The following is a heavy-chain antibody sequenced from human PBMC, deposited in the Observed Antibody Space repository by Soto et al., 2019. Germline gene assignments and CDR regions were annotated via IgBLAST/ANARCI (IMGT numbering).Heavy chain of an antibody. CDR1: GGTFSSYA. J-gene: IGHJ1*01. V-gene: IGHV1-69*10. Sequence: ASVKVSCKASGGTFSSYAISWVRQAPGQGLEWLGGINAKHGTTKYAQKFQDRVTITRETSASTAYMELISLRSEDSAVYYCARSGSSYYDTSGNLLLDSWGQGTLVTVSS. CDR3: ARSGSSYYDTSGNLLLDS. CDR2: INAKHGTT. D-gene: IGHD3-22*01.